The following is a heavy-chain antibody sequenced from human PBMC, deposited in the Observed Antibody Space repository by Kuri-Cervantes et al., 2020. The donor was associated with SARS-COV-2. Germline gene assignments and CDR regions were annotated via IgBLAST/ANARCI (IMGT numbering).Heavy chain of an antibody. D-gene: IGHD6-13*01. J-gene: IGHJ3*02. V-gene: IGHV3-48*04. CDR1: GFTFSSYS. Sequence: GESLKISCAASGFTFSSYSMNWVRQAPGKGLEWVSYISSSSSTIYYADSVKGRFTISRDNAKNSLYLQMNSLRAEDTAVYYCASGYSSRLDAFDIWGQGTMVTVSS. CDR2: ISSSSSTI. CDR3: ASGYSSRLDAFDI.